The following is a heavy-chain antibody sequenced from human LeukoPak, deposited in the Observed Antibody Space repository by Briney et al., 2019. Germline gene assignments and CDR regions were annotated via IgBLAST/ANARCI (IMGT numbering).Heavy chain of an antibody. CDR1: GFTLSTNY. J-gene: IGHJ3*02. CDR3: AREWRGSVDAFDI. V-gene: IGHV3-53*01. Sequence: GGSLRLSCAPSGFTLSTNYMTWVRQAPGKGLEWVSFIYSDGSTYYTDSVKGRVTISRDNSKNTRYLQMNSLRAEDTAVYYCAREWRGSVDAFDIWGQGTMVTVSS. D-gene: IGHD3-10*01. CDR2: IYSDGST.